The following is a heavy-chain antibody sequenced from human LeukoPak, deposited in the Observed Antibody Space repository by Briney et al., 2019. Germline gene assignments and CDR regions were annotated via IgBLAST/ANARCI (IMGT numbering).Heavy chain of an antibody. CDR3: VARNGDYSYMDV. Sequence: SETLSLTCTVSGGSIINRSYYWDWIRQPPGKGLEWIGSIYYSGTTYYNPSLKSRVTISVDASKNQFSLKLSSVTAAGTAVYYCVARNGDYSYMDVWGKGTTVTVSS. CDR1: GGSIINRSYY. V-gene: IGHV4-39*01. CDR2: IYYSGTT. D-gene: IGHD1-1*01. J-gene: IGHJ6*03.